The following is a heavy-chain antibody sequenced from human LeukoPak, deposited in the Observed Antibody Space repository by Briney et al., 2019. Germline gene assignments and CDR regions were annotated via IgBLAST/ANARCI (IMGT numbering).Heavy chain of an antibody. Sequence: PGGSLRLSCAASGFTFSSYGMHWVRQAPGKGLEWVAVISYDGSNKYYADSVKGRFTIPRDNSKNTLYLQMNSLRAEDTAVYYCAKTLSTIFGVVHTLLDIWGQGTMVTVSS. CDR2: ISYDGSNK. V-gene: IGHV3-30*18. D-gene: IGHD3-3*01. CDR3: AKTLSTIFGVVHTLLDI. J-gene: IGHJ3*02. CDR1: GFTFSSYG.